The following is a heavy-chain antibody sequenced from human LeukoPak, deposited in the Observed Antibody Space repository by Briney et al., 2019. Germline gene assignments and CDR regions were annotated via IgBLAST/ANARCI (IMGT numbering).Heavy chain of an antibody. CDR1: GFTFSSYG. CDR3: AKLPTARFDY. J-gene: IGHJ4*02. Sequence: SGGSLRLSCPASGFTFSSYGMHWVRQAPGKGLEWVAFIRYDGSNKYYADSVKGRFTISRDNSKNTLYLQMNSLRAEDTAVYYCAKLPTARFDYWGQGTLVTVSS. CDR2: IRYDGSNK. V-gene: IGHV3-30*02. D-gene: IGHD4-17*01.